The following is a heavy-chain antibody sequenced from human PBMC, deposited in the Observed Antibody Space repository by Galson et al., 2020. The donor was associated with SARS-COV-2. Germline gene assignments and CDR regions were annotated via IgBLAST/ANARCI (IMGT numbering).Heavy chain of an antibody. J-gene: IGHJ6*03. CDR3: ARSYYYMDV. Sequence: TCSVYGGSFSGYYWSWIRQPPGKGLEWIGEINHSGNTNYNPSLKSRVTISVDTSKNQFSLKLSSVTAADTAVYYCARSYYYMDVWGKGTTVTVSS. CDR2: INHSGNT. V-gene: IGHV4-34*01. CDR1: GGSFSGYY.